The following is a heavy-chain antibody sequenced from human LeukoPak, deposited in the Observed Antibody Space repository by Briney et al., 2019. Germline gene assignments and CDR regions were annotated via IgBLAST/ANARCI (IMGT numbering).Heavy chain of an antibody. CDR2: IAYDGNYK. J-gene: IGHJ3*02. CDR1: GFTFSRYE. V-gene: IGHV3-30*18. D-gene: IGHD3-16*01. Sequence: GGSLRLSCAASGFTFSRYEMNWVRQAPGKGLEWVAIIAYDGNYKHYADSVKGRFTMSRDNSKSTLSLQMNSLRPDDTAVYYCAKDLGSGLPPDGFDIWGQGTLVTVSS. CDR3: AKDLGSGLPPDGFDI.